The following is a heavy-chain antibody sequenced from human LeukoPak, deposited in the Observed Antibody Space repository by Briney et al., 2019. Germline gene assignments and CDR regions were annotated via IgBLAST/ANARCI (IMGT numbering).Heavy chain of an antibody. V-gene: IGHV4-38-2*02. D-gene: IGHD6-13*01. CDR1: GYFISSGYY. CDR3: ARVDSSNWYEYRGYFDY. Sequence: SETLSLTCTVSGYFISSGYYWGWIRQPPGKGLEWIGNIYHGGTTYYNPSLKSRVTISVDTSKNQFSLKLSSVTAADTAVYYCARVDSSNWYEYRGYFDYWGQGTLVTVSS. CDR2: IYHGGTT. J-gene: IGHJ4*02.